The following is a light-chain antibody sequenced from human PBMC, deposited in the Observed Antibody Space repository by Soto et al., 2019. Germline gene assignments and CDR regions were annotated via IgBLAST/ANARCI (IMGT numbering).Light chain of an antibody. Sequence: DIVLTQSPGTLSLSPGERATLSCRASQSVSSKYLAWYQQKPGQPPRVLIYGTSIRATGVPERFSGGGSGTDSTLTITRLESEDCAVYYCQQYGSSLFTFGPGTKVDFK. CDR3: QQYGSSLFT. CDR1: QSVSSKY. CDR2: GTS. J-gene: IGKJ3*01. V-gene: IGKV3-20*01.